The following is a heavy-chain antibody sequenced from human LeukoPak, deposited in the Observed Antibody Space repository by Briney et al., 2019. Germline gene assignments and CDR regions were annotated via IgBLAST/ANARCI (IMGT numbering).Heavy chain of an antibody. J-gene: IGHJ4*02. D-gene: IGHD3-10*01. V-gene: IGHV3-23*01. CDR3: ASDGSGCFGSWLGY. CDR1: GFTFSSYA. CDR2: ISGSGGGT. Sequence: GGSLRLSCAASGFTFSSYAMSWVRQAPGKGLEWVSAISGSGGGTYYADSVKGRFTISRDNSRNTLYLQMNSLRAEDTAVYYCASDGSGCFGSWLGYWGQGTLVTVSS.